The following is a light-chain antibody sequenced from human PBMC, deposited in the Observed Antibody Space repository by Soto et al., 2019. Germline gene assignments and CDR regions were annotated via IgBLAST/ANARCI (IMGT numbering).Light chain of an antibody. CDR1: QGIKIY. Sequence: DIQLTQSPSFLSASVGDRVTITCRASQGIKIYLAWYQQKPGRAPKLLISSASTLQSGVPSRFSGSGSGTEFTLTISSLQPEDFATYYCQKYDHAPLTFGGGTKVDIK. CDR2: SAS. J-gene: IGKJ4*01. V-gene: IGKV1-9*01. CDR3: QKYDHAPLT.